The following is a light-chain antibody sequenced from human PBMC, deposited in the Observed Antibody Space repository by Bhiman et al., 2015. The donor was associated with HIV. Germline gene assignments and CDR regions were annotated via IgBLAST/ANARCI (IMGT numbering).Light chain of an antibody. Sequence: QSALTQPPSASGSPGQSVTISCTGTSSDVGGYNCVSWYQQHPGKAPKLMIYDVSKRPSGVPDRFSGSKSGNTASLTVSGLQAEDEADYYCQSYDSSLSGSVFGGGTKLTVV. CDR2: DVS. V-gene: IGLV2-8*01. CDR1: SSDVGGYNC. J-gene: IGLJ2*01. CDR3: QSYDSSLSGSV.